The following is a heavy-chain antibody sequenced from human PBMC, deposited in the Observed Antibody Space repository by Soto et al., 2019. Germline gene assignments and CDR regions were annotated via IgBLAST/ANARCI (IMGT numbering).Heavy chain of an antibody. D-gene: IGHD3-10*01. CDR2: IYPGDSDT. J-gene: IGHJ6*02. CDR1: GYSFTSYW. V-gene: IGHV5-51*01. CDR3: AGGGVRGVITRTRDYYGMDV. Sequence: GESLKISCKGSGYSFTSYWIGWVRQMPGKGLEWMGIIYPGDSDTRYSPSFQGQVTTSADKSISTAYLQWSSLKASDTAMYYCAGGGVRGVITRTRDYYGMDVWGQGTTVTSP.